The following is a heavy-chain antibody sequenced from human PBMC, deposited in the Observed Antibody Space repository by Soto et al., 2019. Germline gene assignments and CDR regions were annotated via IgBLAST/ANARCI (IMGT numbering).Heavy chain of an antibody. CDR2: IKTKTDGGST. V-gene: IGHV3-15*01. Sequence: GGSLRLSCAASGFTFSNAWMTWVRQAPGKGLEWVGRIKTKTDGGSTDYATPVKGRFTISRDDSKNTLYLQMNSLKTDDTAVYYCTWARYYYYGMDVWGQGTTVTVSS. J-gene: IGHJ6*01. CDR1: GFTFSNAW. D-gene: IGHD1-26*01. CDR3: TWARYYYYGMDV.